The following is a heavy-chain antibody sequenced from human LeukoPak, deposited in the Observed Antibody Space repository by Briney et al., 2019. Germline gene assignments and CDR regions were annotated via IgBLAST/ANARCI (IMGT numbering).Heavy chain of an antibody. CDR1: GFTFDDYG. Sequence: GGSLRLSCAASGFTFDDYGMSWVRQAPGKGLEWVSGINWNGGSTGYADSVKGRFTISRDNAKNSLYLQMNSLRAEDTAFYYCARGTPYYDFWSGCYREDYWAQGTLVTVSS. D-gene: IGHD3-3*01. CDR3: ARGTPYYDFWSGCYREDY. V-gene: IGHV3-20*04. CDR2: INWNGGST. J-gene: IGHJ4*02.